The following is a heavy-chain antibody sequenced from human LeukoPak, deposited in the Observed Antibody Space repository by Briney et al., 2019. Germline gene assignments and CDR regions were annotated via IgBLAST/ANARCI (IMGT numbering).Heavy chain of an antibody. CDR1: GFSFSSYV. Sequence: GGSLRLSCAASGFSFSSYVMSWVRQAPGKGLEWVSAISGSGGSTYYADSVKGRFTISRDKSKNRLYLQMNSLRAEDTAVYYCAKDPSIPGSGSYYLHYFDYWGQGTLVTVSS. V-gene: IGHV3-23*01. D-gene: IGHD3-10*01. CDR3: AKDPSIPGSGSYYLHYFDY. CDR2: ISGSGGST. J-gene: IGHJ4*02.